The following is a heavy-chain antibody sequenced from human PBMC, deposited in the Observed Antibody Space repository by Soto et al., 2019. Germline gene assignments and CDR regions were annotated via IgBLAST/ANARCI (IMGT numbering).Heavy chain of an antibody. Sequence: QVQLVDSGGGVVQPGRSLRLSCAASGFLFNTYAMHWVRQAPGKGLEWVAVISYDGGNENYADSVKGRFTISRDNSKNTLYLHTDGLRTDDTAVYYCARPGSGYDVLTGLYFYYYHTIEVWGQGTTVTVSS. CDR2: ISYDGGNE. J-gene: IGHJ6*02. V-gene: IGHV3-30-3*01. D-gene: IGHD3-9*01. CDR1: GFLFNTYA. CDR3: ARPGSGYDVLTGLYFYYYHTIEV.